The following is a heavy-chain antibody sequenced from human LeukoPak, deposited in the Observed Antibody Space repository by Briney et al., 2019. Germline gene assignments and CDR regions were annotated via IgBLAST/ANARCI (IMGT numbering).Heavy chain of an antibody. V-gene: IGHV3-43*02. CDR2: ISGDGVST. CDR1: GLPIADFA. Sequence: GSLRLSCVASGLPIADFAMHWVRQAPGKGLEWVSLISGDGVSTFYADSVKGRFSISRDNSKNSLYLEMNSLRTEDTAMYYCAKESGKFDYWGQGTLVAVSS. J-gene: IGHJ4*02. CDR3: AKESGKFDY.